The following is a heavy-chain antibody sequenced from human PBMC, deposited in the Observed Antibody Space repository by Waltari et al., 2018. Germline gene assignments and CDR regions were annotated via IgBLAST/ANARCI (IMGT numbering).Heavy chain of an antibody. Sequence: EVQLVESGGGLIQPGGSLRLSLAASGFTVRSSHMSWVRQAPGKGLEWVSVLYTSDGTYYADSVRGRFTISRDNAKNTLYLQMNSLRAEDTALYYCAREQRTYYFDYWGQGTLVTVSS. CDR3: AREQRTYYFDY. J-gene: IGHJ4*02. CDR1: GFTVRSSH. D-gene: IGHD6-25*01. V-gene: IGHV3-53*01. CDR2: LYTSDGT.